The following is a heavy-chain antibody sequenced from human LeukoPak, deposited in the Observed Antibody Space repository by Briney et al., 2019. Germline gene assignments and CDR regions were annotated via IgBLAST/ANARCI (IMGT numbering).Heavy chain of an antibody. V-gene: IGHV4-61*02. Sequence: TLSLTCTVSGGSISSGSYYWSWIRQPAGKGLEWIGRIYTSGSTNYNPSLKSRVTISVDTSKNQFSLKLSSVTAADTAVYYCARTRWDYYGSGKYYFDYWGQGTLVTVSS. CDR1: GGSISSGSYY. D-gene: IGHD3-10*01. CDR2: IYTSGST. J-gene: IGHJ4*02. CDR3: ARTRWDYYGSGKYYFDY.